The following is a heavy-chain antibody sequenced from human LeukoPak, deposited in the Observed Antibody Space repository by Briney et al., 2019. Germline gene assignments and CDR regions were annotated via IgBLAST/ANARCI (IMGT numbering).Heavy chain of an antibody. CDR3: ARADRLYYYMDV. Sequence: KSSETLSLTCAVYGGSFSGYYWSWIRQPPRKGLEWIGEINHSGSTNYNPSLKSRVTISVDTSKNQFSLKLSSVTAADTAVYYCARADRLYYYMDVWGKGTTVTVSS. V-gene: IGHV4-34*01. CDR2: INHSGST. J-gene: IGHJ6*03. CDR1: GGSFSGYY.